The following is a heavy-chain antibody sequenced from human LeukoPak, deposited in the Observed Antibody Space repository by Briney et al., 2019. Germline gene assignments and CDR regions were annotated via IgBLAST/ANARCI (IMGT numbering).Heavy chain of an antibody. CDR3: ARGVLGYSYGFDY. Sequence: PWGSLRLSCAASGFTVSSNYMSWVRPAPGKGLEWVSVIFSGGATYYADSVKGRFTISRHNSENTLYLQMNSLRGEDTAVYYCARGVLGYSYGFDYWGQGTLVTVSS. CDR2: IFSGGAT. J-gene: IGHJ4*02. CDR1: GFTVSSNY. V-gene: IGHV3-53*04. D-gene: IGHD5-18*01.